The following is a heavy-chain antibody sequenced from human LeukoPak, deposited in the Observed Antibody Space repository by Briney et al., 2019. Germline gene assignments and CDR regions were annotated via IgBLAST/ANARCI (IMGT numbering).Heavy chain of an antibody. CDR3: ARDVATMIVVVTDAFDI. CDR1: GYTFTSYG. CDR2: ISAYNGNT. Sequence: GASVKVSCKASGYTFTSYGISWVRQAPGQGLEWMGWISAYNGNTNYAQKLQGRVTMTTDTSTSTAYMELRSLRSDDTAVYYCARDVATMIVVVTDAFDIRGQGTMVTVSS. D-gene: IGHD3-22*01. J-gene: IGHJ3*02. V-gene: IGHV1-18*01.